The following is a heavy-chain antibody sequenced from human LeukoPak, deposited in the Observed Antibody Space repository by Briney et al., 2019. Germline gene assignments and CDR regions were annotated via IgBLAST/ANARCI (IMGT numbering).Heavy chain of an antibody. J-gene: IGHJ5*02. CDR1: GGSISSYY. V-gene: IGHV4-59*01. CDR3: ARGCSAGTPHNWFDP. D-gene: IGHD6-13*01. Sequence: TSETLSLTCTVSGGSISSYYWSWIRQHPGKGLEWIGYIYYSGSTSYNPSLKSRVTISVDTSKNQYSLKLSSVTAADTAVYYCARGCSAGTPHNWFDPWGQGTLVTVSS. CDR2: IYYSGST.